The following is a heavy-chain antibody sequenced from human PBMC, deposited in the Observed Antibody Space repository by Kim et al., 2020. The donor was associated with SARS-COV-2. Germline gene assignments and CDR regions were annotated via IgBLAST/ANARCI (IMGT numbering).Heavy chain of an antibody. V-gene: IGHV4-34*01. J-gene: IGHJ4*02. Sequence: LKSRVTISVDTSKNQFSLKLSSVTAADTAVYYCARRTGDIVVVPAAMFDYWGQGTLVTVSS. D-gene: IGHD2-2*01. CDR3: ARRTGDIVVVPAAMFDY.